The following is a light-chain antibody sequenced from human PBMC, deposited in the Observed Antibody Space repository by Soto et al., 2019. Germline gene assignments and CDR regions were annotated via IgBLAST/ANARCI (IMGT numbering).Light chain of an antibody. Sequence: DIQMTQSPSSLSASVGDKITITCRASQNIAIYLNWYLQKSGKAPNLLIFGATSLGSGVPSRFSASGSGTDFMLTISSLQPEDFGTYYCQQSYGTLHTFGPGTKVDIK. V-gene: IGKV1-39*01. CDR1: QNIAIY. J-gene: IGKJ3*01. CDR2: GAT. CDR3: QQSYGTLHT.